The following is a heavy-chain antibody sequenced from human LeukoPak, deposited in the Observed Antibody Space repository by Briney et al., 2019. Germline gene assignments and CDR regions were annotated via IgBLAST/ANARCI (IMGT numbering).Heavy chain of an antibody. Sequence: ASVKVSCKASGHTFTGYYMHWVRQAPGQGLEWMGWINPNSGGTNYAQKFQGRVTMTRDTSISSAYMELSRLRSDDTAVYYCARDPVPRQYYYYYYMDVWGKGTTVTVSS. CDR2: INPNSGGT. V-gene: IGHV1-2*02. CDR3: ARDPVPRQYYYYYYMDV. CDR1: GHTFTGYY. J-gene: IGHJ6*03. D-gene: IGHD2-2*01.